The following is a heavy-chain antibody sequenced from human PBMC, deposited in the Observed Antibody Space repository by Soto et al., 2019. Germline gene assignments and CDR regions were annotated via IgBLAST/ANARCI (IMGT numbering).Heavy chain of an antibody. CDR2: ISGSGGST. CDR3: AKDRGYSYGANYGMDV. CDR1: GFTFSSYA. V-gene: IGHV3-23*01. D-gene: IGHD5-18*01. J-gene: IGHJ6*02. Sequence: EVQLLESGGGLVQPGGSLRLSCAASGFTFSSYAMSWVRQAPGKGLEWVSAISGSGGSTYYADSVKGRFTISRDNSKNTLYLQMNSLRAKDTAAYYCAKDRGYSYGANYGMDVWGQGTTVTVSS.